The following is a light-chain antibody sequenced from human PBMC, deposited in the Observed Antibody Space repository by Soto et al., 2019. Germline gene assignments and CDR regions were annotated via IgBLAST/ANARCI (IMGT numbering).Light chain of an antibody. J-gene: IGLJ2*01. CDR1: SSNIGAGYD. V-gene: IGLV1-40*01. CDR2: GNS. Sequence: QPVLTQPPSVSGAPGQRVTISCTGSSSNIGAGYDVHWYQQLPGTAPKLLIYGNSNRPSGVPDRFSGSKSGTSASLAITGLQAEDEADYYCQSYDSSLIHVVFGGGTKLTVL. CDR3: QSYDSSLIHVV.